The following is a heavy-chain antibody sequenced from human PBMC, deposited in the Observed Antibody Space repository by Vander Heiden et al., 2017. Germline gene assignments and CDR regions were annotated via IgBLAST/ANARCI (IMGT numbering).Heavy chain of an antibody. CDR2: ISGSGDST. J-gene: IGHJ6*02. CDR3: AKAAILGGYYYYGMDV. Sequence: EVQLLESGGGLVPPGGSLRLSCAASGFTFSSYAMSWVRQAPGKGLEWVSAISGSGDSTYYADSVKGRFTISRDNSKNTLYLQMNSLRAEDTAVYYCAKAAILGGYYYYGMDVWGQGTTVTVSS. CDR1: GFTFSSYA. V-gene: IGHV3-23*01.